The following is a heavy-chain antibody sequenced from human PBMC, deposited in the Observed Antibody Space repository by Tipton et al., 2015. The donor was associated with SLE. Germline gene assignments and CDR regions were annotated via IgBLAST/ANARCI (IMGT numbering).Heavy chain of an antibody. CDR3: ARGFDL. V-gene: IGHV4-61*02. Sequence: TLSLTCTVTGGSISSGGYYWSWIRQPAGKRLEWIGRIYTSGTTNYNPPLKSRVTISVDTSKNQFSLKLSSVTAADTAVYYCARGFDLWGRGTLVTVSS. CDR2: IYTSGTT. CDR1: GGSISSGGYY. J-gene: IGHJ2*01.